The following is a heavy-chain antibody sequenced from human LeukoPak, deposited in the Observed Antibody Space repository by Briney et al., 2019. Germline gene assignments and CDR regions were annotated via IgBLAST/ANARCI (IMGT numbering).Heavy chain of an antibody. CDR1: GFTFSSYW. J-gene: IGHJ4*02. CDR2: INSDWSST. CDR3: AREKSGTYYDY. V-gene: IGHV3-74*01. Sequence: GGSLRLSCAASGFTFSSYWMHWVRQAPGKGLVWVSRINSDWSSTTYPDSLKRRFTISRDNAKNTLYLQMHSLRAEDTAVYYCAREKSGTYYDYWGQGTLVTVSS. D-gene: IGHD1-26*01.